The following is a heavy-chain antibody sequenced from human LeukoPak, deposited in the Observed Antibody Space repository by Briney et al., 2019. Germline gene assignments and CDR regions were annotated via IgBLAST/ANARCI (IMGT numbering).Heavy chain of an antibody. J-gene: IGHJ6*03. V-gene: IGHV4-39*01. CDR3: VNSRKGDYYMDV. Sequence: SETLSLTCTVSGGSISSSSYYWDWIRQPPGKGMEWIGGIYYSGTYYNPSLKSRVTISVDTSKNQFSLKLSSVAAADTAVYYCVNSRKGDYYMDVWGKGTTVTVSS. CDR1: GGSISSSSYY. CDR2: IYYSGT.